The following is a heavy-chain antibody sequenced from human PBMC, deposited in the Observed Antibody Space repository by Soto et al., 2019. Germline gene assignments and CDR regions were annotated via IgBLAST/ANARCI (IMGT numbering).Heavy chain of an antibody. J-gene: IGHJ6*03. CDR1: GFTLRPSE. CDR3: AGRYCTNCVCYTNYYYYLAF. CDR2: ITTSGGNT. D-gene: IGHD2-8*01. Sequence: GGALRLSKSGSGFTLRPSEQLVGRQALGKELECVSTITTSGGNTYYADSVQGRFTISRDNSKNPLYLQMNSLRAEDTAVYYCAGRYCTNCVCYTNYYYYLAFWGQGSTVTVSS. V-gene: IGHV3-23*01.